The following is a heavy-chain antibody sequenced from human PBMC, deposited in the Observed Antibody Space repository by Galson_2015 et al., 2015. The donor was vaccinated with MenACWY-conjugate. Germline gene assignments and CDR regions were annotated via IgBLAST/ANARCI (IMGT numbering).Heavy chain of an antibody. Sequence: SLRLSCAASGFTFSHYSMYWVRQAPGKGLEWVSYIGSVTSTIYYRDSVKGRFTISRDNAKNPLYLQMNSLRAEDTAVYYCARDGSGWVIDFWGQGTLVTVSS. CDR3: ARDGSGWVIDF. D-gene: IGHD6-19*01. CDR2: IGSVTSTI. J-gene: IGHJ4*02. V-gene: IGHV3-48*04. CDR1: GFTFSHYS.